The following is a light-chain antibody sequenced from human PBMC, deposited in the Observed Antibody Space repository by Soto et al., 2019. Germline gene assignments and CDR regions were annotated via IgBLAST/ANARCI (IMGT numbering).Light chain of an antibody. Sequence: DIVMTQSPDSLAVSLGERATINCRSNQSVLYTSNNKNYLAWYQQKPGQPPKLLIYWASTRESGVPDRFRGSGSGSDFTLTINTLHAEDVAVYYCQQYYGTPFTFGPGTKVGIK. J-gene: IGKJ3*01. CDR2: WAS. CDR3: QQYYGTPFT. V-gene: IGKV4-1*01. CDR1: QSVLYTSNNKNY.